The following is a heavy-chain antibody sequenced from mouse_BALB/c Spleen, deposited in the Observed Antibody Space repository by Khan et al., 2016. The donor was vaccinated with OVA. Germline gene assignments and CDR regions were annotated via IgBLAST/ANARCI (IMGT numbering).Heavy chain of an antibody. J-gene: IGHJ3*01. D-gene: IGHD1-1*01. CDR3: ARLAYYYNSEGFAY. CDR1: GFTFSTYG. Sequence: DVQLVESGGDLVKPGGSLKLSCAASGFTFSTYGMSWVRQTPDKRLEWVATISSGGSYTYYPDNVKGRFTISRDNAKNTLYLQMSSLKSGDTAMYYCARLAYYYNSEGFAYWGQGTLVTVSA. V-gene: IGHV5-6*01. CDR2: ISSGGSYT.